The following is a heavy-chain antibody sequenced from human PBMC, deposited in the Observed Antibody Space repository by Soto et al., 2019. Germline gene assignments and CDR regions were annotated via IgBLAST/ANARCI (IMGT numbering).Heavy chain of an antibody. CDR2: IYYSGST. J-gene: IGHJ5*02. V-gene: IGHV4-30-4*01. D-gene: IGHD3-22*01. CDR3: ARESDYYDTSAKTAWFDP. CDR1: VFSISSGDYY. Sequence: PSETLSLNCTVSVFSISSGDYYGSRPCQPPGTGLEWIGYIYYSGSTYYNPSLKSRVTISVDTSKNQFSLKLSSVTAADTAVYYCARESDYYDTSAKTAWFDPWGQVTLVTVS.